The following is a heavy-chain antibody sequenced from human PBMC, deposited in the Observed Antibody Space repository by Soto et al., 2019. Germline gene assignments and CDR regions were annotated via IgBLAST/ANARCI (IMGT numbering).Heavy chain of an antibody. CDR3: ARDLGGWTGY. CDR2: INAGNGNT. D-gene: IGHD6-19*01. J-gene: IGHJ4*02. Sequence: QVQLVQSGAEVKKPGASVKVSCKASGYTFTSYAIHWVRQAPGQRLEWMGWINAGNGNTKYSQKFQDRVTITRDTSASTAYMELSSLRSEDTAVYCCARDLGGWTGYWGQGTLVTVSS. V-gene: IGHV1-3*01. CDR1: GYTFTSYA.